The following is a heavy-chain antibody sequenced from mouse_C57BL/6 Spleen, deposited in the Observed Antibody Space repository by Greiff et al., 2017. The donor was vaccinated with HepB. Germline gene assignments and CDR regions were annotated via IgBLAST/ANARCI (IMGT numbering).Heavy chain of an antibody. CDR1: GYTFTSYW. CDR2: IDPSDSET. J-gene: IGHJ3*01. Sequence: QVQLQQPGAELVRPGSSVKLSCKASGYTFTSYWMHWVKQRPIQGLEWIGNIDPSDSETHYNQKFKDKATLTVDKSSSTAYMQLSSLTSEDSAVYYCARSAITTVVEGFAYWGQGTLVTVSA. D-gene: IGHD1-1*01. V-gene: IGHV1-52*01. CDR3: ARSAITTVVEGFAY.